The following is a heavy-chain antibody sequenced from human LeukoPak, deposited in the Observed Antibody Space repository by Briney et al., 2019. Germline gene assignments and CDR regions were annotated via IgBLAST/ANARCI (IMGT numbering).Heavy chain of an antibody. Sequence: GASVKVSCKTSAYTFASHGISWVRQAPGQGLEWMGWISVYNGNTNYAQKLQGRVTMTTDTSTNTAYMELRSLRSDDTAMYYCAYGYCGTTNCRSDYWGQGTLVTVSS. CDR3: AYGYCGTTNCRSDY. CDR1: AYTFASHG. CDR2: ISVYNGNT. V-gene: IGHV1-18*01. J-gene: IGHJ4*02. D-gene: IGHD2-2*03.